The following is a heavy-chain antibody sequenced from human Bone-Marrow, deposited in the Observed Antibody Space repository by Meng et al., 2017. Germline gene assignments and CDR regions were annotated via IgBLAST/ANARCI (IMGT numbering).Heavy chain of an antibody. CDR3: ARDGLGNWNYIDY. V-gene: IGHV1-3*01. CDR1: GYTFTSYA. J-gene: IGHJ4*02. D-gene: IGHD1-20*01. Sequence: QVQLVQSGAEVKKPGASVKVSCKASGYTFTSYAMHWVRQAPGQRLEWMGWINAGNGNTKYSQKFQGRVTITRDTSASTAYMELSSLRSEDTAVYYCARDGLGNWNYIDYWGQGTLVTVSS. CDR2: INAGNGNT.